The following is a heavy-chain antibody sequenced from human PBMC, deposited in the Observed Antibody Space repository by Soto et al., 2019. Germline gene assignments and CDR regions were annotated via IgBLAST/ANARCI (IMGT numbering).Heavy chain of an antibody. J-gene: IGHJ4*02. CDR2: IMPGSSHI. D-gene: IGHD2-2*01. Sequence: SGGSLRLSCAASGFTFSIYSMSWVRQAPGKGLEWVSYIMPGSSHIFYADSVKGRFTISRDNAENSLYLQMNSLRAEDTAVYYCARGLGPPAAVDYWGQGTLVTVSS. V-gene: IGHV3-48*01. CDR3: ARGLGPPAAVDY. CDR1: GFTFSIYS.